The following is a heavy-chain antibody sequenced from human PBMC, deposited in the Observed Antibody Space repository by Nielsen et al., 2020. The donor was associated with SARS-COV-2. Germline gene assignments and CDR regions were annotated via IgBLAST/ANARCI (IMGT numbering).Heavy chain of an antibody. CDR3: ARASNSSSWYSPYYYYYGMDV. V-gene: IGHV3-30*04. Sequence: GESLKISCAASGFTFSSYAMHWVRQAPGKGLEWVAVISYDGSNKYYADSVKGRFTISRDNSKNTLYLQMNSLRAEDTAVYYCARASNSSSWYSPYYYYYGMDVWGQGTTVTVSS. J-gene: IGHJ6*02. CDR2: ISYDGSNK. D-gene: IGHD6-13*01. CDR1: GFTFSSYA.